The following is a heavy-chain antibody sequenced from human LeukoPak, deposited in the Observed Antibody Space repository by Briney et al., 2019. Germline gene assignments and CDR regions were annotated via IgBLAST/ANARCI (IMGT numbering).Heavy chain of an antibody. CDR1: GYTFSSYG. CDR3: ARQLVEMGAFDI. D-gene: IGHD5-24*01. Sequence: PGGSLRLSCAASGYTFSSYGMHWVRQAPGKGLEWVAVISYDGSNKYYADSVKGRFTISRDNSKNTLYLQMNSLRAEDTAVYYCARQLVEMGAFDIWGQGTMVTVSS. CDR2: ISYDGSNK. J-gene: IGHJ3*02. V-gene: IGHV3-30*03.